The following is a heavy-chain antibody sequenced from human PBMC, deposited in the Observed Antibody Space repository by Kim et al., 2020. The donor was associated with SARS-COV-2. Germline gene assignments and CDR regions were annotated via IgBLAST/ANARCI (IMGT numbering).Heavy chain of an antibody. CDR3: TGSNYGDYEGDY. Sequence: SETLSLTCTVSGGSISSYYWSWIRQPPGKGLEWIGYIYYSGSTNYNPSLKSRVTISVDTSKNQFSLKLSSVTAADTAVYYCTGSNYGDYEGDYWGQGTLVTVSS. CDR2: IYYSGST. J-gene: IGHJ4*02. CDR1: GGSISSYY. V-gene: IGHV4-59*13. D-gene: IGHD4-17*01.